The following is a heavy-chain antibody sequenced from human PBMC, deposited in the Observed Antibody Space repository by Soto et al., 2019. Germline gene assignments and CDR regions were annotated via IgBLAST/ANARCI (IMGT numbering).Heavy chain of an antibody. CDR2: ISYDGSNK. D-gene: IGHD1-26*01. V-gene: IGHV3-30*18. Sequence: PGGSLRLSCAASGFTFSSYGMHWVRQAPGKGLEWVAVISYDGSNKYYADSVKGRFTISRDNSKNTLYLQMNSLRAEDTAVYYCANIVGARRGPAFHIWGQGTMVTVSS. CDR3: ANIVGARRGPAFHI. J-gene: IGHJ3*02. CDR1: GFTFSSYG.